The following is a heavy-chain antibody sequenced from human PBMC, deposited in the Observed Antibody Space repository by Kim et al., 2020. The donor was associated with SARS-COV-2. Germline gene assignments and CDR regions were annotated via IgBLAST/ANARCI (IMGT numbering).Heavy chain of an antibody. V-gene: IGHV1-69*13. CDR2: IIPIFGTA. J-gene: IGHJ3*02. CDR1: GGTFSSYA. CDR3: ARDRFEGATIKDNYDAFDI. D-gene: IGHD1-26*01. Sequence: SVKVSCKASGGTFSSYAISWVRQAPGQGLEWMGGIIPIFGTANYAQKFQGRVTITADESTSTAYMELSSLRSEDTAVYYCARDRFEGATIKDNYDAFDIWGQGTMVTVSS.